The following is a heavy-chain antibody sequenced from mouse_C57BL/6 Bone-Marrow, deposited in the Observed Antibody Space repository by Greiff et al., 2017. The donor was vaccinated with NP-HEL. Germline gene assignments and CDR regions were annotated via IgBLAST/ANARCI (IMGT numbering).Heavy chain of an antibody. CDR3: ARPNYYGSYYFDY. V-gene: IGHV5-6*02. CDR2: ISSGGSYT. CDR1: GFTFSSYG. D-gene: IGHD1-1*01. Sequence: DVKLVESGGDLVKPGGSLKLSCAASGFTFSSYGMSWVRQTPDKRLEWVATISSGGSYTYYPDSVKGRFTISRDNAKNTLYLQMSSLKSEDTAMYYCARPNYYGSYYFDYWGQGTTLTVSS. J-gene: IGHJ2*01.